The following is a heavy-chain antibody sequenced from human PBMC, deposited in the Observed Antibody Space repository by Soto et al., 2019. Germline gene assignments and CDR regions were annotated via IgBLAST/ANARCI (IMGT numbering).Heavy chain of an antibody. J-gene: IGHJ6*01. CDR3: ARELDNNHDWMDG. CDR2: VWYDGSSK. D-gene: IGHD3-9*01. V-gene: IGHV3-33*01. Sequence: WVRQAPGKGLEWVARVWYDGSSKYYVDSVKGRFTISRDNSKETVSLQMNSLRAEDTGVSWFARELDNNHDWMDGWRQAATVVVSS.